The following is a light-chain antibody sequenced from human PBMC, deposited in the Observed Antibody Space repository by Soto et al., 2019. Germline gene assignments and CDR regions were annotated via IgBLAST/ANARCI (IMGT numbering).Light chain of an antibody. V-gene: IGKV1-9*01. Sequence: DIQMTQSPCYLSASVVDRGTITCRASQGISQYVAWYQQKPGKAPKLLIYAATVLQGGVPSRFSGTGSATEFILTISSLQPEDFATYYCQQVNSYPLTFGGGTKVDIK. CDR1: QGISQY. CDR2: AAT. CDR3: QQVNSYPLT. J-gene: IGKJ4*01.